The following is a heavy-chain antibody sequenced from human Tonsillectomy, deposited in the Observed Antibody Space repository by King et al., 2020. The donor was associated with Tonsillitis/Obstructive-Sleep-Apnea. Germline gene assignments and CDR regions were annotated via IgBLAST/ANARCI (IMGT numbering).Heavy chain of an antibody. CDR2: IYTSGST. V-gene: IGHV4-4*07. Sequence: VQLQESGPGLVKPSETLSLTCTVSGGSISSYYWSWIRQPAGKGLEWIGRIYTSGSTNYNPSLRSRVTMSVDTSKNQFSLKLRSVSAADTAVYYCASGSSSRRFDSWGQGTLVTASS. CDR1: GGSISSYY. D-gene: IGHD6-13*01. CDR3: ASGSSSRRFDS. J-gene: IGHJ4*02.